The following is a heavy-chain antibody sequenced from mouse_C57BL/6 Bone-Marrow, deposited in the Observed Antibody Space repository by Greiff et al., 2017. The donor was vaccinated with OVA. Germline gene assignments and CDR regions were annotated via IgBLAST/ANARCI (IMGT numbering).Heavy chain of an antibody. Sequence: QVQLQQPGAELVMPGASVKLSCKASGYTFTSYWMHWVKQRPGQGLEWIGEIDPSDSYTNYNQKFKGKSTLTVDKSSSTAYMQLSSLTSEDSAVYYWALLGRSYYFDYWGQGTTLTVSS. CDR3: ALLGRSYYFDY. CDR1: GYTFTSYW. J-gene: IGHJ2*01. CDR2: IDPSDSYT. V-gene: IGHV1-69*01. D-gene: IGHD2-10*01.